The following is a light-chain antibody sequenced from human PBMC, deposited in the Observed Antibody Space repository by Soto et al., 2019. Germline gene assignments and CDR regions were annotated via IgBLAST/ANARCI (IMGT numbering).Light chain of an antibody. Sequence: EKVLTQSPATLSLSPGERATLSCRASQSVSSYLGWYQQKPGQAPRLLVYDASNMVTGIPARFSGSGSGTDYALTISSLEPEGFGVYYCQQRSNKPSTFGGGTKVESK. CDR1: QSVSSY. J-gene: IGKJ4*01. V-gene: IGKV3-11*01. CDR3: QQRSNKPST. CDR2: DAS.